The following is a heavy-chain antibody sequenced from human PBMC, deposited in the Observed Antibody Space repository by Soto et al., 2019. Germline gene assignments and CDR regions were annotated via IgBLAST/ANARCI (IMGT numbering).Heavy chain of an antibody. CDR2: IIPILGIA. Sequence: QVQLVQSGAEVKKPGSSVKVSCKASGGTFSSYTISWVRQAPGQGLEWMGRIIPILGIANYAQKFQGRVTITADKSTSTAYMELSSLRSEDTAVYYCAEDTLGGDILTGYYNWFDPWGQVTLVTVSS. CDR1: GGTFSSYT. D-gene: IGHD3-9*01. V-gene: IGHV1-69*02. J-gene: IGHJ5*02. CDR3: AEDTLGGDILTGYYNWFDP.